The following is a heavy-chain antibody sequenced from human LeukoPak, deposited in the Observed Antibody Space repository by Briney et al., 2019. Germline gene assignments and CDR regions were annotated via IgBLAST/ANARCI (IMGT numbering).Heavy chain of an antibody. Sequence: GRSLRLSCAASGFTFSSYAMHWVRQAPGKGLEWVAVISYDGSNKYYADSVKGRFTIPRDNSKNTLYLQMNSLRAEDTAVYYCASRGYCSSTSCYYFDYWGQGTLVTVSS. D-gene: IGHD2-2*01. V-gene: IGHV3-30-3*01. CDR2: ISYDGSNK. CDR1: GFTFSSYA. CDR3: ASRGYCSSTSCYYFDY. J-gene: IGHJ4*02.